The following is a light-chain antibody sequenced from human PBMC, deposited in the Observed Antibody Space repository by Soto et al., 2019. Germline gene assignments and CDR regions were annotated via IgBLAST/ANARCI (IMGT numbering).Light chain of an antibody. Sequence: AIRMTQSPSSFSASTGDRVTITCRASHGISSYLAWYQQKPGKAPKLLIYAASTLQSEVPSRFSGSGSGTDFTLTISCLQSEDFATYYCQQYYSYPWTFGQGTKVEIK. J-gene: IGKJ1*01. CDR2: AAS. CDR1: HGISSY. V-gene: IGKV1-8*01. CDR3: QQYYSYPWT.